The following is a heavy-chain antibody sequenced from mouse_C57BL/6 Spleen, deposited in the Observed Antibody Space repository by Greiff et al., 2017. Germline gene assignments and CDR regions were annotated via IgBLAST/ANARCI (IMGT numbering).Heavy chain of an antibody. CDR3: ARESPYYYGRDAY. D-gene: IGHD1-1*01. CDR2: ISYDGSN. Sequence: EVKLQESGPGLVKPSQSLSLTCSVTGYSITSGYYWNWIRQFPGNKLEWMGYISYDGSNNYNPSLKNRISITRDTSKNQFFLKLNSVTTEDTATYYCARESPYYYGRDAYWGQGTLVTVSA. CDR1: GYSITSGYY. V-gene: IGHV3-6*01. J-gene: IGHJ3*01.